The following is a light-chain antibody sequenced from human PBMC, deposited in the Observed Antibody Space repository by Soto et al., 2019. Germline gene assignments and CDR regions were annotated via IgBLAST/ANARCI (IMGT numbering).Light chain of an antibody. CDR3: QQCNDWPHT. Sequence: EIVMTQSPATLSVSPGERATLSCRASQSVSSNLAWDQQKPGQAPRLLIYGASTRATGIPARFSGRGSGTEFTLTISSLQSEDCAVYYCQQCNDWPHTFGQGTNLEIK. J-gene: IGKJ2*01. CDR1: QSVSSN. V-gene: IGKV3-15*01. CDR2: GAS.